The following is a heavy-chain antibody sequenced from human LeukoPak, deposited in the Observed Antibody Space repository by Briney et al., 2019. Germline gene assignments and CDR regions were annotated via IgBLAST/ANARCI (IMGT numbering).Heavy chain of an antibody. J-gene: IGHJ5*02. V-gene: IGHV1-8*01. CDR3: ARGHQVGATSWFDP. Sequence: ASVKVSCKASGYTFTSYDINWVRQATGQGLEWMGWMNPNSGNTGYAQKFQGRVTMTRNTSISTAYMELSSLRSEDTAVYYCARGHQVGATSWFDPCGQGTLVTVSS. CDR1: GYTFTSYD. D-gene: IGHD1-26*01. CDR2: MNPNSGNT.